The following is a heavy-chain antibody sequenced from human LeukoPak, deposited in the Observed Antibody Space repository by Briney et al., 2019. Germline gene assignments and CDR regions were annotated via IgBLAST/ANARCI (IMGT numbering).Heavy chain of an antibody. CDR1: GGSFSGYY. Sequence: PSETLSLTCAVYGGSFSGYYWSWIRQPPGKGLEWIGEINHSGSTNYNPSLKSRVTISVDTSKNQFSLKLSSVTAADTAVYYCAMILAGSISWFDPWGQGTLVTVSS. J-gene: IGHJ5*02. D-gene: IGHD6-19*01. V-gene: IGHV4-34*01. CDR3: AMILAGSISWFDP. CDR2: INHSGST.